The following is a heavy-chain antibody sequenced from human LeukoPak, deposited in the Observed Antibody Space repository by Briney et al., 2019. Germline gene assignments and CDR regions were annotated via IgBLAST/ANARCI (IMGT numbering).Heavy chain of an antibody. V-gene: IGHV4-59*01. CDR1: GGSISPSY. CDR2: IYYTGST. D-gene: IGHD3-10*01. CDR3: ARGHFGSGTGTHSH. J-gene: IGHJ4*02. Sequence: SETLSLTCTVSGGSISPSYWSWIRQPPGKGLEWIGYIYYTGSTNYSPSLKSRVTISVDTSKNQFSLTLSSVTAADTAVYYCARGHFGSGTGTHSHWGQGTLVTVSS.